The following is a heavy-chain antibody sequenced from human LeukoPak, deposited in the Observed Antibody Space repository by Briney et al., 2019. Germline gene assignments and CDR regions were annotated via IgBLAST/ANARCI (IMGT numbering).Heavy chain of an antibody. CDR1: GFTFSSYE. CDR3: VSAYGGLLDY. V-gene: IGHV3-48*03. Sequence: GGSLRLSCAASGFTFSSYEMNWVRQAPGKGLEWVSYISSSGSTIYYADSVKDRFTISRDNAKNSLYLQMNSLRAEDTAVYYCVSAYGGLLDYWGQGTLVTVSS. D-gene: IGHD3-16*01. J-gene: IGHJ4*02. CDR2: ISSSGSTI.